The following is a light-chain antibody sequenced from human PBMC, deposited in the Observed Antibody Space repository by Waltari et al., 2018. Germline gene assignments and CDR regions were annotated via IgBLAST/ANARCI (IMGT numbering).Light chain of an antibody. J-gene: IGLJ2*01. CDR3: QVWDSSGDLLVI. CDR2: DDS. Sequence: SYVLTQPHSVSVAPGQTARITCGGDNIEAKSVHWYQQKPGQAPVVVVFDDSDRPSGSPGRFSGATSGNTATLTIGRVEGGDEADYFCQVWDSSGDLLVIFGGGTKLTVL. CDR1: NIEAKS. V-gene: IGLV3-21*02.